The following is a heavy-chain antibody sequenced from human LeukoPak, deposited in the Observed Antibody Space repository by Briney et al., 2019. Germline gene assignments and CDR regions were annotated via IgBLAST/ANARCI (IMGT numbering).Heavy chain of an antibody. CDR1: GGSISSSNW. D-gene: IGHD6-19*01. CDR3: ARQWSIAVAGPYDY. Sequence: SETLSLTCAVSGGSISSSNWWSWVRQPPGKGLEWIGEINHSGSTNYNPSLKSRVTISVDTSKNQFSLKLSSVTAADTAVYYCARQWSIAVAGPYDYWGQGTLVTVSS. CDR2: INHSGST. V-gene: IGHV4-4*02. J-gene: IGHJ4*02.